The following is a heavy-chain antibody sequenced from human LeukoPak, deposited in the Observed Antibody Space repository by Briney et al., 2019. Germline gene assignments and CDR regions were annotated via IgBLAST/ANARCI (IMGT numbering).Heavy chain of an antibody. D-gene: IGHD3-3*01. CDR2: IKHDGSED. V-gene: IGHV3-7*01. CDR3: ARGGRNVLRFLEGLLQIDY. CDR1: GFTFSNYW. Sequence: GGSLRLSCAASGFTFSNYWMTWVRQAPGKGLEWVANIKHDGSEDYYLDSVKGRFTISRDNAKSSMWLQMNSLRDEDTAVYYCARGGRNVLRFLEGLLQIDYWGQGTLVTVSS. J-gene: IGHJ4*02.